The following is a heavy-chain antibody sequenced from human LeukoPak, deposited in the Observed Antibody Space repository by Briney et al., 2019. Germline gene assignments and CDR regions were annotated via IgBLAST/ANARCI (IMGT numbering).Heavy chain of an antibody. Sequence: GGSLRLSCAASGFTFSSYAMSWVRQAPGKGLEWVSAISGSGGSTYYADSVKGRFTISRDNSKNTPYLQMNCLRAEDTAVYYCAKDLSPYDSSGYPAPADYWGQGTLVTVSS. V-gene: IGHV3-23*01. D-gene: IGHD3-22*01. CDR3: AKDLSPYDSSGYPAPADY. CDR1: GFTFSSYA. CDR2: ISGSGGST. J-gene: IGHJ4*02.